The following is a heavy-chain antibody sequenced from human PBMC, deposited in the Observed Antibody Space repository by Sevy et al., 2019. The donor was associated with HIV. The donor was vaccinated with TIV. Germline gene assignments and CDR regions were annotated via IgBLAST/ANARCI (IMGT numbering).Heavy chain of an antibody. V-gene: IGHV1-2*04. Sequence: ASVKVSCKASGYTFTDYYIHWVRQAPGQGLEWLGWINPNSGGTNYALKFQDWVTMTRDTSISTAYMELSRLKSDDTAVYYCARGAGDSVVTYFDYWGHGTPVTVSS. J-gene: IGHJ4*01. CDR1: GYTFTDYY. CDR2: INPNSGGT. CDR3: ARGAGDSVVTYFDY. D-gene: IGHD2-2*01.